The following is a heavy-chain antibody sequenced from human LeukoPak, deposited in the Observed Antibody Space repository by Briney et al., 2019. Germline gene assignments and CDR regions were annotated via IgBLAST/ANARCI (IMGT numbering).Heavy chain of an antibody. CDR3: VRGPDYGDRLDYFDY. CDR1: GFTFRRHW. V-gene: IGHV3-7*01. J-gene: IGHJ4*02. Sequence: PGGSLRLSCAASGFTFRRHWMSWVRQAPGKEPEWVAHIKQDGTEYYVDSVKGRFIISRDNAKNSLYLQMNSLRAEDTAVYTCVRGPDYGDRLDYFDYWGQGTLVTVSS. CDR2: IKQDGTE. D-gene: IGHD4-17*01.